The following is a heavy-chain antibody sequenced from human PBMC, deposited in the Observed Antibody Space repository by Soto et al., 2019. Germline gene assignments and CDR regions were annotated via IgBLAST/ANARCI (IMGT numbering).Heavy chain of an antibody. CDR2: INPNSGGT. V-gene: IGHV1-2*04. Sequence: ASVKVSCKASGYTFTVYYMYWVRQAPGQGLEWMGWINPNSGGTNYAQKFQGWVTMTRDTSISTAYMELSRLRSDDTAVYYSASGKVAAITRLSCDAFDIWGQGTMVTVSS. J-gene: IGHJ3*02. D-gene: IGHD2-21*02. CDR3: ASGKVAAITRLSCDAFDI. CDR1: GYTFTVYY.